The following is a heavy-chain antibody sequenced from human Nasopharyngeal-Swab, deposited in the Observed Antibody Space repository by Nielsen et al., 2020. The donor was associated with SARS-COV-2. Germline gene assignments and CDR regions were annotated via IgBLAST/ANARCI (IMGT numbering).Heavy chain of an antibody. CDR3: ARDGSEVGGYEDWYFDL. V-gene: IGHV3-11*04. CDR2: ISSSGSTI. Sequence: WIRQPPGKGLEWVSYISSSGSTIYYADSVKGRFTISRDNAKNSLYLQMNSLRAEDTAVYYCARDGSEVGGYEDWYFDLWGRGTLVTVSS. J-gene: IGHJ2*01. D-gene: IGHD5-12*01.